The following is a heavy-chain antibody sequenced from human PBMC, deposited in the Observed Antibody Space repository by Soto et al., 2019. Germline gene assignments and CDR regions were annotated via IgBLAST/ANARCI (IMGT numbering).Heavy chain of an antibody. CDR1: GCSISSYY. J-gene: IGHJ3*02. V-gene: IGHV4-59*01. CDR3: ARGARSGAFDI. D-gene: IGHD3-22*01. Sequence: PSETLSLTCTVSGCSISSYYWSWIRQPPGKGLEWIGYIYYSGSTNYNPSLKSRVTISVDTSKNQFSLKLSSVTAADTAVYYCARGARSGAFDIWGQGTMVTVSS. CDR2: IYYSGST.